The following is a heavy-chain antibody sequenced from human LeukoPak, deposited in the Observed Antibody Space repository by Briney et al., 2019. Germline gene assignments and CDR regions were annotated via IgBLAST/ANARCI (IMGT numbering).Heavy chain of an antibody. Sequence: GGSLRLSCAASGFTFSSYSMNWVRQAPGKGLEWVSSISSSSNYIFYADSVKGRFTISRGNAKSSLYLQMNSLRVEDTAVYYCARGGVSIAVTGTGGFDYWGQGTLVTVSS. CDR3: ARGGVSIAVTGTGGFDY. J-gene: IGHJ4*02. V-gene: IGHV3-21*01. CDR2: ISSSSNYI. D-gene: IGHD6-19*01. CDR1: GFTFSSYS.